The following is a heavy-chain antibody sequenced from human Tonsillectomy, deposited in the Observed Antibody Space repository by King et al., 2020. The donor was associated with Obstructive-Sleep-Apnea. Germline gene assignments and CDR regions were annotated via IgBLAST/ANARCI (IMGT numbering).Heavy chain of an antibody. Sequence: VQLVESGGGLVQPGRSLRLSCVASGFTFDDYAMHWVRQAPGKGLEWVSGISWNSGSIGYVDSVKGRFTISRDNVKKSLYLQMSSLRVEDTALYYCAKDKDSSGWYADYWGQGTLVTVSS. CDR2: ISWNSGSI. D-gene: IGHD6-19*01. CDR1: GFTFDDYA. J-gene: IGHJ4*02. V-gene: IGHV3-9*01. CDR3: AKDKDSSGWYADY.